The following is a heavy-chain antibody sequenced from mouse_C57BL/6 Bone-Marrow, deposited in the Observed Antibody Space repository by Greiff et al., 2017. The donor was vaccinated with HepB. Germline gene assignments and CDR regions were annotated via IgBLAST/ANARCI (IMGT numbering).Heavy chain of an antibody. Sequence: VQLQQSGTVLARPGASVKMSCKTSGYTFTSYWMHWVKQRPGQGLEWIGAIYPGNSDTSYNQKFKGKAKLTAVTSASTAYMELSSLTNEDSAVYYGFITTVVAKDFDYWGQGTTLTVSS. D-gene: IGHD1-1*01. CDR3: FITTVVAKDFDY. J-gene: IGHJ2*01. V-gene: IGHV1-5*01. CDR2: IYPGNSDT. CDR1: GYTFTSYW.